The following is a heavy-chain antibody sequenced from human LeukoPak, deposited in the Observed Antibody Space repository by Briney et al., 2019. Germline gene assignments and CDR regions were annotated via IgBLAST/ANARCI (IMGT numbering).Heavy chain of an antibody. D-gene: IGHD6-6*01. V-gene: IGHV1-2*02. CDR2: IRPNSGGT. J-gene: IGHJ6*03. CDR1: GYTFGAYY. Sequence: GASVKVSCTASGYTFGAYYMYWVRQAPGQGLEWMGWIRPNSGGTNYTQKFQGRVTMTRDTSINTAYMELSRLTSDDTAVYFCARRPLEYSSSSQPLYYYYYYMDVWGKGTTVTVSS. CDR3: ARRPLEYSSSSQPLYYYYYYMDV.